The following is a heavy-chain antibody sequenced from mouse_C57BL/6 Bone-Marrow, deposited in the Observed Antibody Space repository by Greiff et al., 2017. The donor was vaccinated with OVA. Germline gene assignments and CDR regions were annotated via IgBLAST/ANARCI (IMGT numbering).Heavy chain of an antibody. V-gene: IGHV1-59*01. CDR3: ARESTRGY. CDR1: GYTFTSYW. CDR2: IDPSDSYT. Sequence: QVQLKQPGAELVRPGTSVKLSCKASGYTFTSYWMHWVKQRPGQGLEWIGVIDPSDSYTNYNQKFKGKATLTVDTSSSTAYMQLSSLTSEDSAVYYCARESTRGYWGQGTTLTVSS. D-gene: IGHD5-1*01. J-gene: IGHJ2*01.